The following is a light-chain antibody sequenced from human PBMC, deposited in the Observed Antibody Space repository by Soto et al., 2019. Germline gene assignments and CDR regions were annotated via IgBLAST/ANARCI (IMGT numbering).Light chain of an antibody. V-gene: IGKV3-11*01. CDR2: DAS. CDR3: QQRSSWPPT. CDR1: QTVGSR. J-gene: IGKJ5*01. Sequence: EIVLTQSPGTLSLSPGETATLSCRSSQTVGSRLAWYQHKPGQAPRLLIYDASTRATAIPARFSGSGSGTDFTLTISSLEPEDFAVYYCQQRSSWPPTFGQGTRLEIK.